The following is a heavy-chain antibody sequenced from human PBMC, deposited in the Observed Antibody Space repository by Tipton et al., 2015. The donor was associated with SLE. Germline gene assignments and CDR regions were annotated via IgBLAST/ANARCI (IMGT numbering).Heavy chain of an antibody. J-gene: IGHJ4*02. V-gene: IGHV4-59*08. Sequence: TLSLTCTVSGGSISSHYWSWIRQPPGKGLEWIGYIYYSGSTNYNPSLKSRVTISVDTSKNQFSLRVRSVTAADTAVDYCARGGGSYYDYWGQGTLVTVSS. CDR3: ARGGGSYYDY. CDR2: IYYSGST. D-gene: IGHD1-26*01. CDR1: GGSISSHY.